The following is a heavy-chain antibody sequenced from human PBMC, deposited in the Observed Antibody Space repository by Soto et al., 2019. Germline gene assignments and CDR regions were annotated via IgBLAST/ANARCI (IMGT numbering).Heavy chain of an antibody. V-gene: IGHV4-30-4*01. Sequence: TSETLSLTCTVSGGSISSGDYYWSWIRQPPGKGLEWIGYIYYSGSTYYNPSLKSRVTISVDTSKNQLSLKLSSVTAADTAVYYCARAWGYYFDYWGQGTLVTVSS. J-gene: IGHJ4*02. CDR1: GGSISSGDYY. CDR3: ARAWGYYFDY. CDR2: IYYSGST. D-gene: IGHD3-16*01.